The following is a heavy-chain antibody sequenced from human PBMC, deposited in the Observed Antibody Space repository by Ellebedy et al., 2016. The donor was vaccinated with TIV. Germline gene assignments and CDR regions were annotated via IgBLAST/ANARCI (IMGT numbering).Heavy chain of an antibody. CDR1: GFTFSTYP. V-gene: IGHV3-23*01. Sequence: PGGSLRLSCAASGFTFSTYPMNWVRQAPGKGLEWVSIISANGGTTYYADSVKGRFTISRDNSKNTLYLQMNSRRAGDTAIYYCARLRYFGSGSYSDYWGQGTLVTVSS. CDR2: ISANGGTT. J-gene: IGHJ4*02. CDR3: ARLRYFGSGSYSDY. D-gene: IGHD3-10*01.